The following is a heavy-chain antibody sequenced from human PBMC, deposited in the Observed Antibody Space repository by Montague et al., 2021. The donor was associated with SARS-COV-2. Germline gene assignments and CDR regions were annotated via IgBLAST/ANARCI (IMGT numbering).Heavy chain of an antibody. J-gene: IGHJ4*02. CDR3: ARSYGTTVVTRAFDY. CDR1: GFSLSTSGMC. CDR2: IDWADDK. D-gene: IGHD4-23*01. V-gene: IGHV2-70*01. Sequence: PALVKPTQTLTLTCTFSGFSLSTSGMCVSWIRQPPGKALEWLTLIDWADDKYYSTSLKTRLTISKATSKNQVVLTMTNMDPVDTATYYCARSYGTTVVTRAFDYWGQGTLVTVSS.